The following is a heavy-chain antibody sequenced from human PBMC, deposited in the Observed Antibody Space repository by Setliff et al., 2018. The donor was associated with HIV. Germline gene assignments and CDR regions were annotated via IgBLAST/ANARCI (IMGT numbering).Heavy chain of an antibody. CDR3: ARDQPYFDYLLSSASKAYYYYYMDV. CDR1: GFSVTNNY. Sequence: GGSLRLSCVASGFSVTNNYINWVRQAPGKGLEWVSVIYGGGATSYADSVKGRFNISRGSSNNTVYRQMNSLRTEYTAMYFCARDQPYFDYLLSSASKAYYYYYMDVWGRGTTVTVSS. V-gene: IGHV3-66*02. J-gene: IGHJ6*03. D-gene: IGHD3-9*01. CDR2: IYGGGAT.